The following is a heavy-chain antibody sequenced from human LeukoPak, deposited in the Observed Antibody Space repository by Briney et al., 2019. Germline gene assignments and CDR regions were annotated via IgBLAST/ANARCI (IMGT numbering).Heavy chain of an antibody. J-gene: IGHJ4*02. CDR3: ARDWGLRTYDY. D-gene: IGHD3-16*01. Sequence: GGSLRLSCAASGFTFSSYAMHWVRQAPGKGLEWVAVISYDGSNKYYADSVKGRFTISRDNSKNTLYLQMNSLRAEDTAVYYCARDWGLRTYDYWGQGALVTVSS. V-gene: IGHV3-30-3*01. CDR2: ISYDGSNK. CDR1: GFTFSSYA.